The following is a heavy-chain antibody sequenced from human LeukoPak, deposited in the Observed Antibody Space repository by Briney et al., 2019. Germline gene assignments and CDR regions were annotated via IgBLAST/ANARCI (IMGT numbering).Heavy chain of an antibody. D-gene: IGHD6-13*01. V-gene: IGHV4-59*01. CDR1: GGSISSYY. Sequence: SETLSLTCTVSGGSISSYYWSWIRQPPGKGREGFGYIYYSGSTNYNPSLKSRVTISVDTSKNQFSLKLSSVTAADTAVYYCARDGGSSWFNDAFDIWGQGTMVTVSS. CDR2: IYYSGST. CDR3: ARDGGSSWFNDAFDI. J-gene: IGHJ3*02.